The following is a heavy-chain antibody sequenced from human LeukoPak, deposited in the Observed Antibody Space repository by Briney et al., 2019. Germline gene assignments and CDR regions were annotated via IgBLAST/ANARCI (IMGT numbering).Heavy chain of an antibody. D-gene: IGHD3-10*01. CDR1: GFNFSVSS. CDR2: MSFDGTTK. Sequence: GGSLRLSCAASGFNFSVSSMHWVRQAPGKGLEWVAVMSFDGTTKLYAHSLKGRFTISRDNSKNTVYLQMRSLRPEDTAVYFCASQAIRGVNSWFDPWGQGTLVTVSS. CDR3: ASQAIRGVNSWFDP. V-gene: IGHV3-30*04. J-gene: IGHJ5*02.